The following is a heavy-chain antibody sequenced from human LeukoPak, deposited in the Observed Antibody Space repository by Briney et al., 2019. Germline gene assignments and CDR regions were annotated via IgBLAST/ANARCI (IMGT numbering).Heavy chain of an antibody. D-gene: IGHD3-22*01. Sequence: ASVKVSCKASGYTFTGYYMHWVRQAPGQGLEWMGRINPNSGGTNYAQKFQGRVTMTRDTSISTAYMELSRLRSADTAVYYCASRGVNYYDSSGYPPPMWDWGQGTLVTVSS. CDR3: ASRGVNYYDSSGYPPPMWD. V-gene: IGHV1-2*06. CDR2: INPNSGGT. CDR1: GYTFTGYY. J-gene: IGHJ4*02.